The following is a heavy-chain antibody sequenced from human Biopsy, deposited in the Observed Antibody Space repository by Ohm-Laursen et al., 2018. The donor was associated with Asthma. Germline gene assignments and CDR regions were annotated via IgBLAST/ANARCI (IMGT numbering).Heavy chain of an antibody. V-gene: IGHV1-2*06. J-gene: IGHJ5*02. CDR1: GYTFTDYS. D-gene: IGHD2-15*01. CDR3: ARYRGYVSGGTCPSWVDP. CDR2: INPISGDT. Sequence: ASVKVSCKASGYTFTDYSIHWVRQAPGQGLEWIGRINPISGDTKYVQRFQGRVTVTRDRSISTAYMDLSRLKSDDTAVYYCARYRGYVSGGTCPSWVDPWGQGTLVIVSS.